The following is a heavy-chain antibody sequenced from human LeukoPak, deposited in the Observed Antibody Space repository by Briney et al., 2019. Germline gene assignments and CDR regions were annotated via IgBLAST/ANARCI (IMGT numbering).Heavy chain of an antibody. CDR1: GFTFSGSA. D-gene: IGHD3-3*01. CDR2: ISYDGSNK. J-gene: IGHJ6*03. V-gene: IGHV3-30*18. Sequence: GGSLRLSCAASGFTFSGSALHWVRQAPGKGLEWVAVISYDGSNKYYADSVKGRFTISRDNSKNTLYLQMNSLRAEDTAVYYCAKNGRMDYDFWSGLYYYYYYYMDVWGKGTTVTVSS. CDR3: AKNGRMDYDFWSGLYYYYYYYMDV.